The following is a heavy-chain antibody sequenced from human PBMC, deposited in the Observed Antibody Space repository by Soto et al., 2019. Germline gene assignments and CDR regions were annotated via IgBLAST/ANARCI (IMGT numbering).Heavy chain of an antibody. CDR1: GGTFSSYA. V-gene: IGHV1-69*06. CDR3: ARSGYSSSWYYAFDY. J-gene: IGHJ4*02. D-gene: IGHD6-13*01. CDR2: IIPIFGTA. Sequence: ASVKVSCKASGGTFSSYAISWVRQAPGQGLEWMGGIIPIFGTANYAQKFQGRVTITADKSTSTAYMELSSLRSEDTAVYYCARSGYSSSWYYAFDYWGQGTLVTVSS.